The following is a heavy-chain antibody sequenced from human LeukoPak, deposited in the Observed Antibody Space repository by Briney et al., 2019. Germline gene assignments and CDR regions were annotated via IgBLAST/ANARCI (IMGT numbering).Heavy chain of an antibody. Sequence: GGSLRLSCAASGFTFSSYAMSWVRQAPGKGLEWVSAISGSGGSTYYADSVKGRFTISRDNSKNTLYLQMNSLRSDDTAVYYCARGGGTMVRGVIIKGYFDYWGQGTLVTVSS. CDR2: ISGSGGST. CDR3: ARGGGTMVRGVIIKGYFDY. J-gene: IGHJ4*02. CDR1: GFTFSSYA. D-gene: IGHD3-10*01. V-gene: IGHV3-23*01.